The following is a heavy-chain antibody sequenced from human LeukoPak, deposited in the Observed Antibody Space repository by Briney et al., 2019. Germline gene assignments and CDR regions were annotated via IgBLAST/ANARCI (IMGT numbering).Heavy chain of an antibody. V-gene: IGHV3-21*01. CDR3: ARVVTRVYYDSSGSDY. Sequence: GGSLRLSCAASGFTFSSYSMNWVRQAPGKGLEWVSSISSSSYIYYADSVKGRFTISRDNAKNSLYLQMNSLRAEDTAVYYCARVVTRVYYDSSGSDYWGQGTLVTVSS. CDR2: ISSSSYI. J-gene: IGHJ4*02. CDR1: GFTFSSYS. D-gene: IGHD3-22*01.